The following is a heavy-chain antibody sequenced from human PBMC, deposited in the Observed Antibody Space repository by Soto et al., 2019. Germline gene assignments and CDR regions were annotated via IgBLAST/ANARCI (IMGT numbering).Heavy chain of an antibody. Sequence: PWGSLRLPCAASGFTFSSHGMSWVRQVPGKGLEWIAGLSRGGGTTYYADSVKGRFTISRDTSKNILDLITNSLQVTHTALYYCAQERRFRKEGFDVWGQGTMVT. CDR2: LSRGGGTT. D-gene: IGHD3-10*01. CDR1: GFTFSSHG. CDR3: AQERRFRKEGFDV. V-gene: IGHV3-23*01. J-gene: IGHJ3*01.